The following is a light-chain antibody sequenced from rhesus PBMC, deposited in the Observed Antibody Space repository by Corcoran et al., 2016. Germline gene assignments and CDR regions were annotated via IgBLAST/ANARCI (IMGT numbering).Light chain of an antibody. CDR3: QQFNDLLPT. Sequence: EIVMTQSPATLSLSPGETATLSCRARESVGSYLAWYQQKPGQVPTLHVHSASFRATGIPDRFSGGGSRTEFTLTISSLEPEDVGVYHCQQFNDLLPTFAQGTKVEIK. J-gene: IGKJ1*01. CDR1: ESVGSY. V-gene: IGKV3-40*03. CDR2: SAS.